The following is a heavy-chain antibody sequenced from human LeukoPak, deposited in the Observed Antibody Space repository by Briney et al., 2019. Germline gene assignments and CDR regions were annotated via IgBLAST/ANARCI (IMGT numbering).Heavy chain of an antibody. Sequence: PGGSLRLSCAASGFSFSIYAMSWVRQAPGKGLEWVSGITDTGGTTYHADSVKGRFTIPRDNSKDTLYLQMNSLRAEDTAVYYCAKDYYGSWSLFDFWGQGTLVTVSS. J-gene: IGHJ4*02. CDR3: AKDYYGSWSLFDF. V-gene: IGHV3-23*01. CDR1: GFSFSIYA. CDR2: ITDTGGTT. D-gene: IGHD3-10*01.